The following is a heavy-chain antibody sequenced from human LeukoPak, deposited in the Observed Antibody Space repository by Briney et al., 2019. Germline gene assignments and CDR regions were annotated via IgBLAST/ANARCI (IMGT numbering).Heavy chain of an antibody. CDR1: GGTFSSYA. CDR2: IIPIFGTA. J-gene: IGHJ5*02. Sequence: SVKVSCKASGGTFSSYAISWVRQAPGQGLEWMGGIIPIFGTANYAQKFQGRVTITTDESTSTAYMELSSLRSEDTAVYYCARTKPFLEWLYFGWFDPWGQGTLVTVSS. V-gene: IGHV1-69*05. D-gene: IGHD3-3*02. CDR3: ARTKPFLEWLYFGWFDP.